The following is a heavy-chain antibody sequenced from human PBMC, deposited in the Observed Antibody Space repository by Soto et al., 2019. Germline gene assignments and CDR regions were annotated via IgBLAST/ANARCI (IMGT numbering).Heavy chain of an antibody. D-gene: IGHD4-17*01. CDR3: ARAVVGTVTSSPDF. CDR2: IYYSGST. J-gene: IGHJ4*02. CDR1: LCSLNRCVYF. Sequence: SETPSLACTVSLCSLNRCVYFCNCICPHPGKGLEWIGYIYYSGSTYYNPSLKSRVTISVDTSENQFSLKLSSVTAADMAVYYCARAVVGTVTSSPDFWGPGTLVTV. V-gene: IGHV4-31*03.